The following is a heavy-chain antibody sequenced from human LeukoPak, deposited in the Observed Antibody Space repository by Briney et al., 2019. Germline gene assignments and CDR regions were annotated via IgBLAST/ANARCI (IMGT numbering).Heavy chain of an antibody. Sequence: PSETLSLTCSVSGGSISPYYWSWIRQPPGKGLEWIGYIFYNGNTNYNPSLKSRVTISVDTSKNQLSLKLSSVTAADTAVYYCARKAANSGAFDVWGLGTMVTVSS. CDR2: IFYNGNT. D-gene: IGHD6-25*01. CDR3: ARKAANSGAFDV. J-gene: IGHJ3*01. V-gene: IGHV4-59*08. CDR1: GGSISPYY.